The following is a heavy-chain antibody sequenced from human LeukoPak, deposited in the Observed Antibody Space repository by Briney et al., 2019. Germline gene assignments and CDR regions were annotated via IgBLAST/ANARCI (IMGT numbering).Heavy chain of an antibody. J-gene: IGHJ6*03. V-gene: IGHV3-66*04. Sequence: GGSLRLSCAASGFTVSSNYMNWVRQAPGKGLEWVSLIYSGGSTYYADSVKGRFTISRDNSKNTLYLQMNSLRAEDTAVYYCARRGYSGYEGTFGAYMDVWGKGTTVTVSS. CDR3: ARRGYSGYEGTFGAYMDV. D-gene: IGHD5-12*01. CDR2: IYSGGST. CDR1: GFTVSSNY.